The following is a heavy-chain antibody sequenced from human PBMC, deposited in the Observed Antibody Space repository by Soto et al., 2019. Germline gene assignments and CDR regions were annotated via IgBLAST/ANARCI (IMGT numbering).Heavy chain of an antibody. Sequence: GESLKISCKGSGYSFTSYWIGWVRQMPGKGLEWMGIIYPGDSDTRYSPSFQGQVTISADKSISTAYLQWSSLKASDTAMYYCARATVTTGRALYYYYGMDVWGQGTTVTVSS. CDR1: GYSFTSYW. CDR3: ARATVTTGRALYYYYGMDV. J-gene: IGHJ6*02. CDR2: IYPGDSDT. D-gene: IGHD4-4*01. V-gene: IGHV5-51*01.